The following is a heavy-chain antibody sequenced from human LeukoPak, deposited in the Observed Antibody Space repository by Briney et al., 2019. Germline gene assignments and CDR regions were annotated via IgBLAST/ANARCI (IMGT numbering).Heavy chain of an antibody. D-gene: IGHD3-22*01. CDR3: ASFLPTYYYDSSGSGAFDI. Sequence: PSQTLSLTCTVSGGSISSGDYYWSCVRQPPGQGLEWIGYIYYSGSTYYNPSLKSRVTISVDTSKNQFSLKLSSVTAADTAVYYCASFLPTYYYDSSGSGAFDIWGQGTMVTVSS. V-gene: IGHV4-30-4*01. CDR2: IYYSGST. J-gene: IGHJ3*02. CDR1: GGSISSGDYY.